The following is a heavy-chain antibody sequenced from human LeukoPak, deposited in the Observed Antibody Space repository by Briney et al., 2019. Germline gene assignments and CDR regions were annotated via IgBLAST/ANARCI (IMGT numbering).Heavy chain of an antibody. V-gene: IGHV4-38-2*02. CDR2: IYHSGST. CDR1: GYSISSGYY. J-gene: IGHJ2*01. D-gene: IGHD6-19*01. Sequence: PSETLSLTCTVSGYSISSGYYWGWIRQPPGKGLEWIGSIYHSGSTYYNPSLKSRVTISVDTSKNQFSLKLSSVTAADTAVYYCARDGWYALEKRRYFDLWGRGTLVTVSS. CDR3: ARDGWYALEKRRYFDL.